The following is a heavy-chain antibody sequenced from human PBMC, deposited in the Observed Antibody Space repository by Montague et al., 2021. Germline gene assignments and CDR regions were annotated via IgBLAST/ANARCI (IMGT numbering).Heavy chain of an antibody. J-gene: IGHJ5*02. D-gene: IGHD2-21*02. Sequence: SETLSLTCTVPGASINSSPYYWGWIRQPPGKGLEWIGSIYYSANTYYNPSLKSRLSISVDTTKNQFSLRLKSATAADTAVYHCARVDCDGDCYTFDPWGQGTLVTVSS. CDR2: IYYSANT. CDR3: ARVDCDGDCYTFDP. CDR1: GASINSSPYY. V-gene: IGHV4-39*01.